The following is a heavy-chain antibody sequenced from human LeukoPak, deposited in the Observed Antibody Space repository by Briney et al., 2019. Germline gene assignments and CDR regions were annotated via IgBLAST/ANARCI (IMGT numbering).Heavy chain of an antibody. CDR1: GGSISSSSYY. CDR2: IYYSGST. D-gene: IGHD5-24*01. J-gene: IGHJ2*01. CDR3: ARQRSGWLQLGYFDL. Sequence: SETLSLTCTVSGGSISSSSYYWGWIRQPPGKRLEWIGSIYYSGSTYYNPSLKSRVTISVDTSKNQFSLKLSSVTAADTAVYYCARQRSGWLQLGYFDLWGRGTLVTVSS. V-gene: IGHV4-39*01.